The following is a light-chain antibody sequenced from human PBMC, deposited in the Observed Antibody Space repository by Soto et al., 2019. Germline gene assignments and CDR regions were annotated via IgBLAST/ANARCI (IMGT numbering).Light chain of an antibody. CDR3: QHLNAYPIT. CDR1: QGVNSH. V-gene: IGKV1-9*01. J-gene: IGKJ5*01. Sequence: IQLTQFPSSLSASVGDRVTITCRASQGVNSHLAWHQQKPGKAPELLISEVSTLQSGVPSRFSGSGSGTDFTLTISSLQPEDFATYYCQHLNAYPITFGQGTRLEIK. CDR2: EVS.